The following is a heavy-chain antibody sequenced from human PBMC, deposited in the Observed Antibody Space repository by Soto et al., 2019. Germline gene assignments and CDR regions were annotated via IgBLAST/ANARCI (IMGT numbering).Heavy chain of an antibody. CDR2: ISSSGSTI. CDR3: ARGNHQLYSSSHKYYYYGMDV. CDR1: GFTFSSYE. Sequence: GGSLRLSCAASGFTFSSYEMNWVRQAPGKGLEWVSYISSSGSTIYYADSVKGRFTISRDNAKNSPYLQMNSLRAEDTAVYYCARGNHQLYSSSHKYYYYGMDVWGQGTTVHRLL. D-gene: IGHD6-13*01. V-gene: IGHV3-48*03. J-gene: IGHJ6*02.